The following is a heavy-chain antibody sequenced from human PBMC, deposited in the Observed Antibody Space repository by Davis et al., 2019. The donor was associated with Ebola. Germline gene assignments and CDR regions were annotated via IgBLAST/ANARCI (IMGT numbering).Heavy chain of an antibody. V-gene: IGHV3-7*01. CDR2: INQDGSEK. CDR3: ARFRWDCSSTSCYWYYYYGMDV. D-gene: IGHD2-2*01. CDR1: GFPFNMYW. Sequence: GGSLRLSCAVSGFPFNMYWMSWVRQTPGKGLEWLANINQDGSEKYYVDSVKGRFTISRDNGENLLFLQMNSLRAEDTAVYYCARFRWDCSSTSCYWYYYYGMDVWGQGTTVTVSS. J-gene: IGHJ6*02.